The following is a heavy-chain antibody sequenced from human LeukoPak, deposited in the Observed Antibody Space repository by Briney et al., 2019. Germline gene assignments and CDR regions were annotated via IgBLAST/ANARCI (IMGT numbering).Heavy chain of an antibody. CDR3: AKEDDVNYYYYYGMDV. CDR2: ISYDEIIT. V-gene: IGHV3-30-3*01. J-gene: IGHJ6*02. CDR1: GFTFRNWA. Sequence: PGRSLRLSCAASGFTFRNWAMHWVRQAPGQGLEWVAVISYDEIITYYADPVRGRFTISRDNSKNTLYLQMDSLRAEDTAVYYCAKEDDVNYYYYYGMDVWGQGTTVTVSS.